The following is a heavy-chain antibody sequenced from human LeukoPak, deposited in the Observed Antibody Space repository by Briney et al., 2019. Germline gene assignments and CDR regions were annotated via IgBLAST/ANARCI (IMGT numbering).Heavy chain of an antibody. CDR1: GYTFTRYY. D-gene: IGHD2-2*01. J-gene: IGHJ4*02. CDR2: ITPNSGGT. Sequence: ASVKVSCKASGYTFTRYYIHWVRQAPGQGLEWMGWITPNSGGTNFAQKFQGRVTMTRDTSISTAYMELSRLRSDDTAVYYCARDVGEYCSSTNSYASNYWGQGTLVTVSS. V-gene: IGHV1-2*02. CDR3: ARDVGEYCSSTNSYASNY.